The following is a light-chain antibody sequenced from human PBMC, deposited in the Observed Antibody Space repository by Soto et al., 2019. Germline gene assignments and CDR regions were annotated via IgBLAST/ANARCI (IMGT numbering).Light chain of an antibody. Sequence: IVMTQSPATLSVSPGERATLSCRASQSVSSNLAWYQQKPGQAPRLLIYGASTRASGIPDRFSGSGSGTEFTLTISSLQSADSAVYYCHRCNNWPPKTFGQGTKVEIK. CDR3: HRCNNWPPKT. J-gene: IGKJ1*01. CDR2: GAS. V-gene: IGKV3-15*01. CDR1: QSVSSN.